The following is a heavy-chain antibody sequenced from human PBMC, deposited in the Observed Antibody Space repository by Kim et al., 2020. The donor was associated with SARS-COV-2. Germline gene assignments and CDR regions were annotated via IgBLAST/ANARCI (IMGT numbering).Heavy chain of an antibody. D-gene: IGHD2-8*02. CDR1: GFTFKSYR. CDR3: ARDRFYCTGSTCHIYAFDI. V-gene: IGHV3-48*02. Sequence: GGSLRLSCLASGFTFKSYRLSWFRQSPGQGLQWISYISRTGSAKYYADSVKGRFTISRDNAKTSMYLQMNSLRDEDTAIYYCARDRFYCTGSTCHIYAFDIWGPGTTVTVSS. CDR2: ISRTGSAK. J-gene: IGHJ3*02.